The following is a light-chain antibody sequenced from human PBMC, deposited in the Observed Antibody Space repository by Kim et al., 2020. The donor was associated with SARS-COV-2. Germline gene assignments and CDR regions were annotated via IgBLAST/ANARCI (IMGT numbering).Light chain of an antibody. J-gene: IGKJ1*01. CDR1: QSVSHSY. Sequence: SPGERAALSWRASQSVSHSYLAWYQQKPGQAPRLLIHRASSRATGIPDRFSGSGSGTDFTLTISRLEPDDFAVYYCQQYDRSPQTFGQGTKVDIK. CDR2: RAS. CDR3: QQYDRSPQT. V-gene: IGKV3-20*01.